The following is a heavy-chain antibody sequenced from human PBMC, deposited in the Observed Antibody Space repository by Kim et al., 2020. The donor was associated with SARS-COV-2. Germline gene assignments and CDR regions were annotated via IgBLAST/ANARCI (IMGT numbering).Heavy chain of an antibody. D-gene: IGHD5-18*01. J-gene: IGHJ6*02. CDR3: ARGRGYSYGYYYYGMDV. V-gene: IGHV3-11*05. Sequence: VTGRFTTSRDNAKNSLYLQMNSLRAEDTAVYYCARGRGYSYGYYYYGMDVWGQGTTVTVSS.